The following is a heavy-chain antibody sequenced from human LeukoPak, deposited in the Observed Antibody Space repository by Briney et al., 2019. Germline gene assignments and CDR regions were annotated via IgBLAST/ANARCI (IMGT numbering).Heavy chain of an antibody. D-gene: IGHD2-15*01. V-gene: IGHV4-31*03. CDR3: ARDIERYCSGGSCYANYYYGMDV. Sequence: PLETLSLTCTVSGGSLSSGGYYWSWIRQHPGKGLEWIGYIYYSGSTYYNPSLKSRVNISVDTSKNQFSLKLSSVTAADTAVYYCARDIERYCSGGSCYANYYYGMDVWGQGTTVTVSS. CDR1: GGSLSSGGYY. CDR2: IYYSGST. J-gene: IGHJ6*02.